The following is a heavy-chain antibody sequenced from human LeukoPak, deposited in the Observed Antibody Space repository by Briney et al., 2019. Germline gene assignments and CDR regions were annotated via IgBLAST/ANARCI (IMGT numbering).Heavy chain of an antibody. CDR3: ARVSRGNSVGGDY. D-gene: IGHD4-23*01. CDR2: ISTIGIT. CDR1: SGSISSSNYY. J-gene: IGHJ4*02. Sequence: SETLSLTCTVSSGSISSSNYYWSWIRQPAGKGLEWIGRISTIGITNYNPSLNSRVTISIDTSKNQFSLKLSSVTAADTAVYYCARVSRGNSVGGDYWGQGTLVTVSS. V-gene: IGHV4-61*02.